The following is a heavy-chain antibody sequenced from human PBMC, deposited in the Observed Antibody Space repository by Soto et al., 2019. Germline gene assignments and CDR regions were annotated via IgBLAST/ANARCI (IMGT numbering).Heavy chain of an antibody. J-gene: IGHJ6*02. D-gene: IGHD1-26*01. V-gene: IGHV4-61*01. CDR1: GGSVISCSYY. Sequence: SETLSLTCTVSGGSVISCSYYWSLIRQPPGKGLEWIGYIYYSGSTNYNPSLKSRVTISVDTSKNQFSLKLSSVTAADTAVYYCARDRVGATRPYYYYGMDVWGQGTTVTVSS. CDR3: ARDRVGATRPYYYYGMDV. CDR2: IYYSGST.